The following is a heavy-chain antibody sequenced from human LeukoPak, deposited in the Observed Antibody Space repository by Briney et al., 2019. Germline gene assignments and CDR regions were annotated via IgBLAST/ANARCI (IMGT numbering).Heavy chain of an antibody. J-gene: IGHJ5*02. V-gene: IGHV4-4*09. CDR1: GVSISGGY. CDR3: AKTNPPGSGWYENWFDP. CDR2: VYTSGST. D-gene: IGHD6-19*01. Sequence: KPSETLSLTCTVSGVSISGGYWSWIRQPPGRGLEWIGYVYTSGSTNYNPSLKSRVTISVDTSKSQFALKLSSVTAADTAVYYCAKTNPPGSGWYENWFDPWGQGTLVTVSS.